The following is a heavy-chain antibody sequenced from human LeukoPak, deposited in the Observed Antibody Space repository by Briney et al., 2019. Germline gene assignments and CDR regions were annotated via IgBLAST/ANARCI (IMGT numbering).Heavy chain of an antibody. V-gene: IGHV1-18*01. CDR1: GYPFSNFG. J-gene: IGHJ3*02. CDR2: ISGFHGKT. Sequence: GASVKVSCMAPGYPFSNFGISWVRQAPGHGLQWMGWISGFHGKTNYAQILQGRVTMTTDTSTSTAYMELRSLRSDDTALYYCARDSPFLVAGTGDAFDNWGQGTMVTVSS. CDR3: ARDSPFLVAGTGDAFDN. D-gene: IGHD6-19*01.